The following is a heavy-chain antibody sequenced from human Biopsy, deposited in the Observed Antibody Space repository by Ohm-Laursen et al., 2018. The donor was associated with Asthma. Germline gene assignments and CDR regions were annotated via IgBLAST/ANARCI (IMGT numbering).Heavy chain of an antibody. D-gene: IGHD6-19*01. V-gene: IGHV1-69*01. CDR2: IMTVFGTT. CDR1: GGTFSNFA. CDR3: ARCQVGYSSGWSLLLKKIYYSGMDV. J-gene: IGHJ6*02. Sequence: SVTVSCQAPGGTFSNFAISWVRQAPGQGLGWLGGIMTVFGTTNYAQKFQGRVTITADESTSTAYMEVTSLRSEDTAIYYCARCQVGYSSGWSLLLKKIYYSGMDVWGQGTAVTVSS.